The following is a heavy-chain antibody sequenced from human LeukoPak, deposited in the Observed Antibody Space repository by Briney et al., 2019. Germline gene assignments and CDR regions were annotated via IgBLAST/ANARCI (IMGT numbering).Heavy chain of an antibody. D-gene: IGHD2-15*01. CDR2: TNAGNGNT. CDR3: ARSAEGYCSGASCSEYYFDY. Sequence: ASVKVSCKASGYILTNYAIHWVRQAPGQRLEWMGWTNAGNGNTKYSQELQGRVTITRDTSANTAYMELSSLRSEDMAVYYCARSAEGYCSGASCSEYYFDYWGQGTLVTVSS. V-gene: IGHV1-3*02. CDR1: GYILTNYA. J-gene: IGHJ4*02.